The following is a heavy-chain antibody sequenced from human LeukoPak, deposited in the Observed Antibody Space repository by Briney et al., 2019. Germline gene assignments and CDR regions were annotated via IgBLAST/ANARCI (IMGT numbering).Heavy chain of an antibody. Sequence: GGSLRLSCAASEFSVGSNYMTWVRQAPGKGLEWVSLIYSGGSTYYADSVKGRFTISRDNSKNTLYLQMNSLRAEDTAVYYCAKDLLYYYGSGSPIGPWDYWGQGTLVTVSS. V-gene: IGHV3-53*01. CDR1: EFSVGSNY. J-gene: IGHJ4*02. CDR2: IYSGGST. CDR3: AKDLLYYYGSGSPIGPWDY. D-gene: IGHD3-10*01.